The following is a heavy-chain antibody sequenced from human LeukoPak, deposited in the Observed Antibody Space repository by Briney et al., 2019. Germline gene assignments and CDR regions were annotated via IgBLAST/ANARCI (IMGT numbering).Heavy chain of an antibody. CDR3: ARGYLRYFDWFHDAFDI. V-gene: IGHV4-61*01. CDR2: IYYSGTT. D-gene: IGHD3-9*01. CDR1: GGSVSSGSYY. Sequence: SETLSLTCTVSGGSVSSGSYYWSWIRQPPGKELEWIGYIYYSGTTNYNPSLNSRVTISVDTSKNQFSLKLSSVTAADTAVYYCARGYLRYFDWFHDAFDIWGQGTMVTVSS. J-gene: IGHJ3*02.